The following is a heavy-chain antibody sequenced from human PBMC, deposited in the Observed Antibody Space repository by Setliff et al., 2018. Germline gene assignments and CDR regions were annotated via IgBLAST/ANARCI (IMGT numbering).Heavy chain of an antibody. V-gene: IGHV4-30-4*08. CDR3: ARESRYYYDNLGTLDY. CDR1: GGSISSGDYY. Sequence: PSETLSLTCTVSGGSISSGDYYWSWIRQPPGKGLEWIGYIYSSGITYYNPSLKSRVSISVDTAKNKFSLKLSSVTAADTAVYYCARESRYYYDNLGTLDYWGQGTLVTVSS. J-gene: IGHJ4*02. D-gene: IGHD3-22*01. CDR2: IYSSGIT.